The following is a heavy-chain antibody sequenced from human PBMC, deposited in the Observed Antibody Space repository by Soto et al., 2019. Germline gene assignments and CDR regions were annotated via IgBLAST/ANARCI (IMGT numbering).Heavy chain of an antibody. J-gene: IGHJ4*02. CDR3: ARSPPHYYYDSSGYRGFFDY. D-gene: IGHD3-22*01. Sequence: QVQLQESGPGLVKPSETLSLTCTVSGGSISSYYWSWIRQPPGKGLEWIGYIYYSGSTNYNPSLKRRVTISVDTSKNPFSLKLSSVTAADTAVYYCARSPPHYYYDSSGYRGFFDYWGQGTLVTVSS. CDR1: GGSISSYY. CDR2: IYYSGST. V-gene: IGHV4-59*01.